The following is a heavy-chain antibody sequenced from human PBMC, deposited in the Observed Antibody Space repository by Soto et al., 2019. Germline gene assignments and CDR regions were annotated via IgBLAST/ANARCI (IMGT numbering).Heavy chain of an antibody. CDR3: ARDSGLVVANYGFDL. V-gene: IGHV3-33*01. D-gene: IGHD2-2*01. J-gene: IGHJ3*01. CDR2: VWYDGSKI. Sequence: QVQVVESGGGVVQPGRSLRLSCAASGFTFSSYGMHWVRQAPGEGLEWVGGVWYDGSKIYYGDSVKGRLTISRENSRNTLYLEMNGLRAEDTGVYYCARDSGLVVANYGFDLWGQGTTVNVSS. CDR1: GFTFSSYG.